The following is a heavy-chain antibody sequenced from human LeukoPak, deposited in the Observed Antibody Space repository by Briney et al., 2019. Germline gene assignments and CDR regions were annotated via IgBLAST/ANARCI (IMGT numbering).Heavy chain of an antibody. CDR3: ARGRSGTTVSTSWDFDL. J-gene: IGHJ2*01. Sequence: SQTLSLTCTVSGGSISSGGYYWSWIRQHPGKGLEWIGYIYHSGSTYYNPPLKSRVTTSVDTSKNQFSLKLSSVTAADTAVYYCARGRSGTTVSTSWDFDLWGRGTLVTVSS. CDR2: IYHSGST. CDR1: GGSISSGGYY. V-gene: IGHV4-31*03. D-gene: IGHD4-17*01.